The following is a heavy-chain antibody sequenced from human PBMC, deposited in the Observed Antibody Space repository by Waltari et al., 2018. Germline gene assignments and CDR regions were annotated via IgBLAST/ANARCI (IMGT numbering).Heavy chain of an antibody. D-gene: IGHD3-16*01. V-gene: IGHV1-3*01. Sequence: QVQLVQSGAEVKKPGASVKVSCKASGYTFTSYAMHWVRQAPGQRLEWMGWINAGNGNTKYSQKFHGRGTITRDTSASTAYMELSSLRSEDTAVDYGARNDDLLGSMDVWGQGTTVTVSS. CDR1: GYTFTSYA. J-gene: IGHJ6*02. CDR2: INAGNGNT. CDR3: ARNDDLLGSMDV.